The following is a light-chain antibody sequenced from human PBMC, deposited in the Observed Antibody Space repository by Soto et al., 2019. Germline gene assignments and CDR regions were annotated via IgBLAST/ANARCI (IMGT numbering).Light chain of an antibody. CDR1: QSVSSY. V-gene: IGKV3-11*01. J-gene: IGKJ3*01. CDR2: DAS. Sequence: EIVLTQSPATLSLSPGERATLSCRASQSVSSYLAWHQQKPGQAPRLLIYDASNRATGIPARFSGSGSGTDFTLIISSLEPEDFAVYYCQQRSNWPLFTFGPGTKVDIK. CDR3: QQRSNWPLFT.